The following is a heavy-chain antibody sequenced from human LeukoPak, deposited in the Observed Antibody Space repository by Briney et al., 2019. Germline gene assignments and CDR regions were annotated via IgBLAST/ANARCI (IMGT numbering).Heavy chain of an antibody. CDR2: IYYSGST. V-gene: IGHV4-39*07. J-gene: IGHJ2*01. CDR3: ARAKGVTMVRGVTRYWYFDL. CDR1: GGSISSCNCY. D-gene: IGHD3-10*01. Sequence: TSETLSLTCTVSGGSISSCNCYWGWIRQPPGKGLEWIGSIYYSGSTYYNPSLKSRVTISVDTSKNQFSLKLSSVTAADTAVYYCARAKGVTMVRGVTRYWYFDLWGRGTLVTVSS.